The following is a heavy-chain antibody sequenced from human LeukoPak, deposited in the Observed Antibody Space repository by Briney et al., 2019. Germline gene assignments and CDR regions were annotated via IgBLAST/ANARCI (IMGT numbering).Heavy chain of an antibody. D-gene: IGHD6-19*01. V-gene: IGHV3-9*01. CDR3: AKDAVAVAGPFDY. J-gene: IGHJ4*02. Sequence: GGSLRLSCAASGFTFDDYAMHWIRQAPGKGLEWVSGISWNSGSIGYADSVKGRFTISRDNAKNSLYLQMNSLRAEDTALYYCAKDAVAVAGPFDYWGQGTLVTVSS. CDR1: GFTFDDYA. CDR2: ISWNSGSI.